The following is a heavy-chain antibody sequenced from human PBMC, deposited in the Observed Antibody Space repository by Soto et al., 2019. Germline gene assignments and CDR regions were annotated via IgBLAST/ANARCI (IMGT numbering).Heavy chain of an antibody. J-gene: IGHJ4*02. Sequence: QITLKESGPTLVKPTQTLTLTCTFSGFSFITTCVGVGWFRQSPGKALEWLPLIYWDDDKRYSPSLKCRLTITKDTSKNQVVLSITNMDPVDTATYYCARADYGDIVFEYWFQGTVVTVSS. CDR1: GFSFITTCVG. CDR3: ARADYGDIVFEY. D-gene: IGHD4-17*01. CDR2: IYWDDDK. V-gene: IGHV2-5*02.